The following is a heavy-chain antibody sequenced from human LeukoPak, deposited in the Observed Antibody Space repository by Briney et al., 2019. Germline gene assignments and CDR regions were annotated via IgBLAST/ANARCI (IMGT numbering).Heavy chain of an antibody. D-gene: IGHD2-15*01. J-gene: IGHJ3*02. V-gene: IGHV3-49*04. Sequence: GGTLRLSCTASGFTFGDYAVNWVRQAPGKGLEWVGFTRSKVYGGTAEYAPSVQGRFTISRDDSKGIAYLQVISLKTEDTAVYYCTRAFTLGLLGGAFDIWGQGTMVTVSS. CDR2: TRSKVYGGTA. CDR1: GFTFGDYA. CDR3: TRAFTLGLLGGAFDI.